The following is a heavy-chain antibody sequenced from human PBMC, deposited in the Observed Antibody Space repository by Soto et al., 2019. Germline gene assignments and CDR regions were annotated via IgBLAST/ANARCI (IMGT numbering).Heavy chain of an antibody. J-gene: IGHJ4*02. CDR3: ARSVAVPGAHIDY. Sequence: QVAPQGFGPGPGKASETLSLTCRVPGGPLSGFYWVWIPKAPGKGLEWLGYVYYPGSTNYSPSLRSRVSISVDTSKNEFSLRLSSVTAADTAVYFCARSVAVPGAHIDYWGQGTQVTVSS. CDR2: VYYPGST. D-gene: IGHD6-19*01. V-gene: IGHV4-59*01. CDR1: GGPLSGFY.